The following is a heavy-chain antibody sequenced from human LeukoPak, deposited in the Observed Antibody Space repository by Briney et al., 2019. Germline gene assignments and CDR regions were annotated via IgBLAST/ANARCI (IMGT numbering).Heavy chain of an antibody. J-gene: IGHJ4*02. CDR2: IWYDGSNK. V-gene: IGHV3-33*01. CDR1: GFTFSSYG. D-gene: IGHD2-2*01. Sequence: GGSLRLSCAASGFTFSSYGMHWVRQAPGKGLEWVAVIWYDGSNKYYADSVKGRFTISRDNSKNTLYLQMNSLRAEDTAVYYCVRADCSSTTCYSLDYWGQGTLVAVSS. CDR3: VRADCSSTTCYSLDY.